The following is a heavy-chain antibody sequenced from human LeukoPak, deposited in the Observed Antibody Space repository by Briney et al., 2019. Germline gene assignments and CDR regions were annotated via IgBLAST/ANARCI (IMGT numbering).Heavy chain of an antibody. CDR3: ARGGYYGSGNDFRFDP. J-gene: IGHJ5*02. CDR1: GGSISRDNYC. CDR2: VYTSGSN. V-gene: IGHV4-61*02. Sequence: SETLSLTCTVSGGSISRDNYCWSWVRQPAGRGLEWIARVYTSGSNNNNPSRKSGFTISVKTAKKQFSLKLSSVTAADTAVYYCARGGYYGSGNDFRFDPWGQGTLLTVSS. D-gene: IGHD3-10*01.